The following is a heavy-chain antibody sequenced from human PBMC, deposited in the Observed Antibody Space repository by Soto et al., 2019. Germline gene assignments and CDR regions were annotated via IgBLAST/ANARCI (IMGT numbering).Heavy chain of an antibody. Sequence: NPAETLSLTCTVSGGSISSYYWSWIRQPPGKGREWNGYIYYSGNTTYNPGHKSRVTISVDTTKNQYSLKLSSVTAADTAVYYCARDNDCSGGSCYAKWFDPWGQGTLVTVSS. CDR2: IYYSGNT. D-gene: IGHD2-15*01. J-gene: IGHJ5*02. V-gene: IGHV4-59*01. CDR3: ARDNDCSGGSCYAKWFDP. CDR1: GGSISSYY.